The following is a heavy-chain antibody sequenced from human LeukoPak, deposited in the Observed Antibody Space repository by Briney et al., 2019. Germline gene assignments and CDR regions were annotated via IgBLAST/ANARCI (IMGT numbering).Heavy chain of an antibody. J-gene: IGHJ4*02. D-gene: IGHD6-19*01. CDR2: ISYDGSNK. V-gene: IGHV3-30-3*01. CDR1: GFTFSSYA. CDR3: AKDRGIAVAGTYYFDY. Sequence: PGRSLRLSCAASGFTFSSYAMHWVRQAPGKGLEWVAVISYDGSNKYYADSVKGRFTISRDNSKNTLYLQMNSLRAEDTAVYYCAKDRGIAVAGTYYFDYWGQGTLVTVSS.